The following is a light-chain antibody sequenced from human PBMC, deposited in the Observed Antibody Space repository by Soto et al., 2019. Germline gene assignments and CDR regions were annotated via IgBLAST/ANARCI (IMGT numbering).Light chain of an antibody. CDR3: QQSYNSPYT. V-gene: IGKV1-39*01. CDR1: QSINNY. CDR2: GAT. J-gene: IGKJ2*01. Sequence: DIQMTQSPSSLSASLGDRVTITCRASQSINNYLNWYQQEEGKAPKLLIYGATSLQSGVPSRFSGSGSGTEFTLTISSLQPGDFATYYCQQSYNSPYTFGLGTKLEIK.